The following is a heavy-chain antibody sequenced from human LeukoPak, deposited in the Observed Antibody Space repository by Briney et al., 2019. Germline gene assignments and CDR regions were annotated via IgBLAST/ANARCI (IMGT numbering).Heavy chain of an antibody. D-gene: IGHD6-19*01. CDR2: IYPGDSDT. Sequence: GESLKISWKGSGYSFTNYWLGLVRQMPRKGLEGVGIIYPGDSDTKYSPSFQGRVTISADTSNSTAYLQWSSLKASDTAMYYCARRVGGGTYYFDNWGQGTLVTVSS. V-gene: IGHV5-51*01. J-gene: IGHJ4*02. CDR1: GYSFTNYW. CDR3: ARRVGGGTYYFDN.